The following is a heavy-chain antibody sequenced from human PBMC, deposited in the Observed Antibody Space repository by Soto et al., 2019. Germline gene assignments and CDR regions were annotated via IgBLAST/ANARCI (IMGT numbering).Heavy chain of an antibody. V-gene: IGHV3-30-3*01. CDR3: ARDPSIAVAGTMSYYFDY. Sequence: GGSLRLSCAASGFTFSSYAMHWVRQAPGKGLEWVAVISFDGSNKYYADSVKGRFTISRDNSKNTLYLQMNSLRAEDTAVYYCARDPSIAVAGTMSYYFDYWGQGTLVTVSS. CDR2: ISFDGSNK. D-gene: IGHD6-19*01. CDR1: GFTFSSYA. J-gene: IGHJ4*02.